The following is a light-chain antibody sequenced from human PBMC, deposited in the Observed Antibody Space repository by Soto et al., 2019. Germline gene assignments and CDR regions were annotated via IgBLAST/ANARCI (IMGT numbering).Light chain of an antibody. Sequence: DIQMTQSPSSLSASVGDRVTISWRASQRISNYLNWYQQKLGKAPKLLIYASSTLQSGVPSRFSGSGSGTDFTLTISSLQPEDFATYYCQQSYSTPLTFGGGTKVDIK. CDR3: QQSYSTPLT. V-gene: IGKV1-39*01. CDR2: ASS. CDR1: QRISNY. J-gene: IGKJ4*01.